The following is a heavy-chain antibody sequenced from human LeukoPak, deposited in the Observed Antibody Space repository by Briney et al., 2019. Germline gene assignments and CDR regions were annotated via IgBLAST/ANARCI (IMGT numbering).Heavy chain of an antibody. CDR3: ARGVLRYFDWLLTRNWFDP. CDR2: INHSGST. D-gene: IGHD3-9*01. J-gene: IGHJ5*02. Sequence: SETLSLTCAVYGGSFSGYYWSWIRQPPGKGLEWIGEINHSGSTNYNPSLKSRVTISVDTSKNQFSLKLSSVTAADTAVHYCARGVLRYFDWLLTRNWFDPWGQGTLVTVSS. V-gene: IGHV4-34*01. CDR1: GGSFSGYY.